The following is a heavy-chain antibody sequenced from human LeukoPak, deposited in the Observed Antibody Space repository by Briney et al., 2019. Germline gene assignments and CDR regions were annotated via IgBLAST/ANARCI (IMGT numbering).Heavy chain of an antibody. CDR2: ISYDGSNK. Sequence: GGSLRLSCAASRFTFSSYAMHWVRQAPGKGLEWVAVISYDGSNKYYADSVKGRFTISRDNSKNTLYLQMNSLRAEDTAVYYCAITIPGYWGQGTLVTVSS. CDR1: RFTFSSYA. CDR3: AITIPGY. V-gene: IGHV3-30-3*01. D-gene: IGHD3-3*01. J-gene: IGHJ4*02.